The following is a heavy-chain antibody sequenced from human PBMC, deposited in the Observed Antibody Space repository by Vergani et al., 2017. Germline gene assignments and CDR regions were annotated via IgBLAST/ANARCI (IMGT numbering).Heavy chain of an antibody. CDR2: INIGGRT. Sequence: VQLEESGGGVVQPGRSLRLSCAGSGFTLSSHYMTWVRQAPGKGLEWVSTINIGGRTSYADSVKGRLTLTRDDSKNTLHLQMNSLRPEDTAVYYCARGMTTETTDLDGFDIWGQGTMVSVSS. D-gene: IGHD4-17*01. CDR3: ARGMTTETTDLDGFDI. V-gene: IGHV3-66*02. J-gene: IGHJ3*02. CDR1: GFTLSSHY.